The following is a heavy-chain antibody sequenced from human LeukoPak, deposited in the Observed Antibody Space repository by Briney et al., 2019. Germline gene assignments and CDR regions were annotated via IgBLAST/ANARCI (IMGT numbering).Heavy chain of an antibody. CDR1: GFTVSVNY. CDR3: ARDHSADYSHAFDS. J-gene: IGHJ3*02. D-gene: IGHD1-26*01. CDR2: MDFDGRI. Sequence: GRSLRLSCAVSGFTVSVNYMTWVRQAPGRGLEWVSSMDFDGRISYPDSVKGRFSISRDHSKNTLYLQMNNLRAEDTAVYYCARDHSADYSHAFDSWGQGTVVTVSS. V-gene: IGHV3-66*01.